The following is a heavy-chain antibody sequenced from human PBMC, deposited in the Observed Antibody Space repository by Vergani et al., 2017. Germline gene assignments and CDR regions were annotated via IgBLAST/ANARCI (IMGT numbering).Heavy chain of an antibody. D-gene: IGHD3-10*01. CDR2: ISSSSSYI. CDR3: ARDGGLNYYGSGRYAFDI. Sequence: EVQLVESGGGLVQPGGSLRLSCAASGFTFSSYEMNWVRQAPGKGLEWVSYISSSSSYIYYADSVKGRFTISRDNAKNSLYLQMNSLRAEDTAVYYCARDGGLNYYGSGRYAFDIWGQGTMVTVSS. J-gene: IGHJ3*02. CDR1: GFTFSSYE. V-gene: IGHV3-48*03.